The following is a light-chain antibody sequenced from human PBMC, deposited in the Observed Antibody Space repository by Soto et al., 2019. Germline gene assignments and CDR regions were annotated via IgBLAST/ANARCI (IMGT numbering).Light chain of an antibody. Sequence: EIVLTQSPATLSLSPGERATLSCRASQSVSNYLAWFQQKPGQPPRLLIHDTSNRATGIPARFRGSGSGTAFTLTISSLEPEALAVYYCQQRSNWLTFGGGTKVEIK. CDR3: QQRSNWLT. J-gene: IGKJ4*01. V-gene: IGKV3-11*01. CDR2: DTS. CDR1: QSVSNY.